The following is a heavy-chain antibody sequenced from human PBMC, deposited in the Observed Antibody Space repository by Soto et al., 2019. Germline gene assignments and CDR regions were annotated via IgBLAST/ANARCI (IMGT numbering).Heavy chain of an antibody. Sequence: GGSLRLSCAASGFSFSSYGLHCVRQDPGKGLEWLAVIWYDGSNKYYADSVKGRFTISRDNSKTTLYLQMNSLRGDDTAVYYCAKIPRGYSYGSYFDSWGQGTLVNVSS. CDR3: AKIPRGYSYGSYFDS. CDR1: GFSFSSYG. V-gene: IGHV3-30*02. J-gene: IGHJ4*02. CDR2: IWYDGSNK. D-gene: IGHD5-18*01.